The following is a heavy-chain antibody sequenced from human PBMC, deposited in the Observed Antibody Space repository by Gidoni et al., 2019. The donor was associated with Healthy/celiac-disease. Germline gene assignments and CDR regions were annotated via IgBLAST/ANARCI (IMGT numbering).Heavy chain of an antibody. Sequence: QMQLVQSGPEVQKPGTSVKVSCKASGFTFTSSAMQWVRQARGQRLEWIGWIVVGSGNTNYAQKFQERVTITRDMSTSTAYMELSSLRSEDTAVYYCAAESLQRYYYYGMDVWGQGTTVTVSS. CDR3: AAESLQRYYYYGMDV. CDR1: GFTFTSSA. V-gene: IGHV1-58*02. D-gene: IGHD5-18*01. CDR2: IVVGSGNT. J-gene: IGHJ6*02.